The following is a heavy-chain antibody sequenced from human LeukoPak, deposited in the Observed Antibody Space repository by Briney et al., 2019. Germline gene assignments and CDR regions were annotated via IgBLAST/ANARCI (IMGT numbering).Heavy chain of an antibody. CDR3: ARVLVAAADTGDY. V-gene: IGHV1-69*04. CDR1: GGTSISYA. Sequence: SVKVSCKASGGTSISYAISWVRQAPGQGLEWMGRIIPILGIANYAQKFQGRVTITADKSTSTAYMELSSLRSEDTAVYYCARVLVAAADTGDYWGQGTLVTVSS. J-gene: IGHJ4*02. CDR2: IIPILGIA. D-gene: IGHD6-13*01.